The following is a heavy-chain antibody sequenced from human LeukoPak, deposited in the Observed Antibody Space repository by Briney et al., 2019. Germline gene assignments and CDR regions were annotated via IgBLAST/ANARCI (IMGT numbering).Heavy chain of an antibody. Sequence: GGSLRLSCAASGFTFSSYAMHWVRQAPGKGLEWVAVISYDGSNKYYADSVKGRFTISRDNSKNSLYLQMNSLRAEDTAVYYCASGGDTDAFDIWGQGTMVTVSS. CDR2: ISYDGSNK. V-gene: IGHV3-30-3*01. CDR1: GFTFSSYA. D-gene: IGHD2-21*02. J-gene: IGHJ3*02. CDR3: ASGGDTDAFDI.